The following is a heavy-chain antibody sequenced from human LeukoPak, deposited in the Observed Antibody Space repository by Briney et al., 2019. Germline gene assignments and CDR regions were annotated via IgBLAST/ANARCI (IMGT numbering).Heavy chain of an antibody. D-gene: IGHD5-24*01. Sequence: GGSLRLSCAASGFTFSSYAMHWVRQAPGKGLEWVAVISYDGSNKYYADSVKGRFTISRDNSKNTLYLQMNSLRAEDTAVYYCARVGGVEMATFDYYYGMDVWGQGTTVTVSS. CDR2: ISYDGSNK. CDR1: GFTFSSYA. J-gene: IGHJ6*02. V-gene: IGHV3-30-3*01. CDR3: ARVGGVEMATFDYYYGMDV.